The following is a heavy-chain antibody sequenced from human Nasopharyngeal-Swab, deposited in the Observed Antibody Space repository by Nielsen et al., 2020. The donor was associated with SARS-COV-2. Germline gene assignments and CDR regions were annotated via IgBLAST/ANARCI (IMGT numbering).Heavy chain of an antibody. J-gene: IGHJ6*03. CDR3: ARAPDNIDSWSGLFERYYFYYMDV. D-gene: IGHD3-3*01. Sequence: WVRQAPGQGPEWMGWINTNTGNPTYAQGFTGRFVFSLDTSVSTAYLQISSLKAEDTAVYFCARAPDNIDSWSGLFERYYFYYMDVWGQGTTVTVSS. V-gene: IGHV7-4-1*02. CDR2: INTNTGNP.